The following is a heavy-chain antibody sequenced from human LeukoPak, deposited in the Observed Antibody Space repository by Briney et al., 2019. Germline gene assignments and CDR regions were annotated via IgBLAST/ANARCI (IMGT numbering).Heavy chain of an antibody. D-gene: IGHD4-17*01. CDR2: ITGGHYAT. CDR3: TKDPNGDYIGAFNP. J-gene: IGHJ5*02. V-gene: IGHV3-23*01. CDR1: GFSFSSFA. Sequence: GGSLRLSCAASGFSFSSFAMTWVRQAPGKGLEWVSSITGGHYATYNTDSVKGRFTISRDNAKNTLYLQMNSLRADDTAIYYCTKDPNGDYIGAFNPWGQGTLVTVSS.